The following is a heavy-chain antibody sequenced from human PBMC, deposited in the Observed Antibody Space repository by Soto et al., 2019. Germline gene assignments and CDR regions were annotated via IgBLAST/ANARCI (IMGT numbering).Heavy chain of an antibody. CDR1: GGSVMKYY. V-gene: IGHV4-59*02. CDR2: ISHTGKT. J-gene: IGHJ4*02. CDR3: ARATYNWNHEY. Sequence: SETLSLTCIVSGGSVMKYYWTWIRQTPGKGLEWIGDISHTGKTNYNPSLESRVTIAVDLSENQFSLKLRSVTAADSALYFCARATYNWNHEYWGQGTQVTVSS. D-gene: IGHD1-20*01.